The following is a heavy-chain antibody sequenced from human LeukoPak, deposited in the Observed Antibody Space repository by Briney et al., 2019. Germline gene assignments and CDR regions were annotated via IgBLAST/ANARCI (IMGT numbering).Heavy chain of an antibody. J-gene: IGHJ4*02. CDR2: IGNTET. CDR3: AKDWIQFNRVFDCFDS. CDR1: GFPFETNA. Sequence: GGSLRLACATSGFPFETNAVSWVRQAPGKGLEWVATIGNTETFYADSVTGRFTISRDNSKNTVNLQMNRLRVEDTAIYYCAKDWIQFNRVFDCFDSWGQGTLVTVSS. D-gene: IGHD5-18*01. V-gene: IGHV3-23*01.